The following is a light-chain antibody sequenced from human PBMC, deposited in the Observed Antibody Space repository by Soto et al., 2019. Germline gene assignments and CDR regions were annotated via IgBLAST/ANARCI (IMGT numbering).Light chain of an antibody. CDR3: QHYGSSRT. CDR2: GAS. CDR1: QNISNNY. V-gene: IGKV3-20*01. Sequence: ENVLTQSPGTLSLSPGERATLSCRASQNISNNYLAWYQQKLGQAPRLLIFGASSRPTGISDRFKGSGSGTDFTLTISRLEPEDFAVYYCQHYGSSRTFGQGTKVEIK. J-gene: IGKJ1*01.